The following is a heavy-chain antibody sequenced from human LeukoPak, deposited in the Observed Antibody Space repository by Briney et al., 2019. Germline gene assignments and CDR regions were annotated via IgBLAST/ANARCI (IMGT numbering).Heavy chain of an antibody. V-gene: IGHV3-23*01. D-gene: IGHD6-13*01. CDR2: ISGSGGST. CDR3: AKSQSSPYSSSWFSQFPGYMDV. J-gene: IGHJ6*03. Sequence: PGGSLRLSCAASGFTFSSYAMSWVRQAPGKGLEWVSAISGSGGSTYYADSVKGRFTISRDNSKNTLYLQMNSLRAEDTAVYYCAKSQSSPYSSSWFSQFPGYMDVWGKGTTVTVSS. CDR1: GFTFSSYA.